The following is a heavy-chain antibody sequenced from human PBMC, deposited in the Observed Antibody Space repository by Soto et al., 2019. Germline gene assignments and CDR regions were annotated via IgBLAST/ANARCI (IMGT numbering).Heavy chain of an antibody. D-gene: IGHD3-22*01. J-gene: IGHJ4*02. V-gene: IGHV3-20*04. Sequence: EVQLVESGGGVVRPGGSLRLSCAASGFTFDDYGMSWVRQAPGKGLEWVSGINWNGGSTGYADSVKGRFTISRDNAKHSLYLQMNSLRAEDTALYYCARDSPYYYDSSVVGVYFDYWGQGTQVTVSS. CDR2: INWNGGST. CDR3: ARDSPYYYDSSVVGVYFDY. CDR1: GFTFDDYG.